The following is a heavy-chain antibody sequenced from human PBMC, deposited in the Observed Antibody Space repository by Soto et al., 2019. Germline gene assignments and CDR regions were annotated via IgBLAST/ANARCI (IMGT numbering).Heavy chain of an antibody. CDR2: IYYSGST. CDR3: ARLKSGDIDP. D-gene: IGHD1-26*01. V-gene: IGHV4-39*01. Sequence: SETLSLTCTVSGGSISSSSYYWGWIRQPPGKGLEWIGSIYYSGSTYYNPSLKSRVTISVDTPKNQFSLKLSSVTAADTAVYYCARLKSGDIDPWGQGTLVTVSS. CDR1: GGSISSSSYY. J-gene: IGHJ5*02.